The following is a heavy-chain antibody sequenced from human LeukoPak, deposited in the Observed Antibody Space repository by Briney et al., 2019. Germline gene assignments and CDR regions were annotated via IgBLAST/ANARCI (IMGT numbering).Heavy chain of an antibody. D-gene: IGHD3-3*01. CDR2: IYYSGST. J-gene: IGHJ5*02. CDR1: GGSISSSSYY. V-gene: IGHV4-39*01. CDR3: ARHFYDFWSGTPYNWFDP. Sequence: SVTLSLTCTVSGGSISSSSYYWGWIRQPPGKGLEWIGSIYYSGSTYYNPSLKSRVTISVDTSKNQFSLKLSSVTAADTAVYYCARHFYDFWSGTPYNWFDPWGQGTLVTVSS.